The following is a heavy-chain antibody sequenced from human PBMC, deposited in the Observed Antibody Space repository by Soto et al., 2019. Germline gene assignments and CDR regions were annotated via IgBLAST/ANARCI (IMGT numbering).Heavy chain of an antibody. CDR1: GYTFTSYG. CDR3: ARDGYCSSTSCYVADY. J-gene: IGHJ4*02. CDR2: ISAYNGNT. Sequence: GASVKVSCKASGYTFTSYGISWVRQAPGQGLEWMGWISAYNGNTNYAQKLQGRVTMTTDTSTSTAYMELRSLRSDDTAVYYCARDGYCSSTSCYVADYWGQGTLVTVSS. D-gene: IGHD2-2*03. V-gene: IGHV1-18*01.